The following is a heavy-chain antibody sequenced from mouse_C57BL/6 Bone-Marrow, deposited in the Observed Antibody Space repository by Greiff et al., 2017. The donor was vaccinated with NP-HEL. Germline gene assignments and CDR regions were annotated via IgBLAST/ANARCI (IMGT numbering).Heavy chain of an antibody. D-gene: IGHD4-1*02. CDR3: VRWQLAFAY. V-gene: IGHV10-3*01. J-gene: IGHJ3*01. CDR1: GFTFNTYA. CDR2: IRSKSSNYAT. Sequence: EVHLVESGGGLVQPKGSLKLSCAASGFTFNTYAMHWVRQAPGKGLEWVGRIRSKSSNYATYYADSVKDRFTISRDDSQSLLYLQMNNLKSEYTAMYYCVRWQLAFAYWGQGTLVTVSA.